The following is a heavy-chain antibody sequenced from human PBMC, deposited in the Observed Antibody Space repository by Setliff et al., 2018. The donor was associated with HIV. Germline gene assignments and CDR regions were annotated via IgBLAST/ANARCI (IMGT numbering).Heavy chain of an antibody. D-gene: IGHD1-26*01. Sequence: PSETLSLTCTVSGGSMSTHYWSWIRQTPGKGLEWIGHIYTTGSTHYNPSLRSRVTISIDTSKSHFSLRLKSVTAADTALYYCAGGSPFEGFDMWGQGTMVTVSS. CDR3: AGGSPFEGFDM. J-gene: IGHJ3*02. CDR2: IYTTGST. CDR1: GGSMSTHY. V-gene: IGHV4-59*11.